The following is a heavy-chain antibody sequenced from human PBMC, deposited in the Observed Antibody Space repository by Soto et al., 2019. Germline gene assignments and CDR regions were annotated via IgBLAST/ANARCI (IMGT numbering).Heavy chain of an antibody. J-gene: IGHJ5*02. CDR3: ARGHAGTGQYNWFDP. D-gene: IGHD6-13*01. Sequence: ASVKVSCKASGDTFTGYYMHWVRQAPGQGLEWMGWINPNSGGTNYAQKFQGWVTMTRDTSISTAYMELSRLRSDDTAVYYCARGHAGTGQYNWFDPWGQGTLVTVSS. V-gene: IGHV1-2*04. CDR2: INPNSGGT. CDR1: GDTFTGYY.